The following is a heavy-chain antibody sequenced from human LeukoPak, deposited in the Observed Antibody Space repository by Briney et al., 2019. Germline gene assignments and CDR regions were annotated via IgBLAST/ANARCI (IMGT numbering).Heavy chain of an antibody. CDR2: IYYSGST. CDR3: ARGYEYSSSSAFDY. V-gene: IGHV4-30-4*01. CDR1: GGSISSGGYY. J-gene: IGHJ4*02. Sequence: SQTLSLTCTVSGGSISSGGYYWRWIRQPPGKGLEWIGYIYYSGSTYYNPSLKSRVTISVDTSKNQFSLKLSSVTAADTAVYYCARGYEYSSSSAFDYWGQGTLVTVSS. D-gene: IGHD6-6*01.